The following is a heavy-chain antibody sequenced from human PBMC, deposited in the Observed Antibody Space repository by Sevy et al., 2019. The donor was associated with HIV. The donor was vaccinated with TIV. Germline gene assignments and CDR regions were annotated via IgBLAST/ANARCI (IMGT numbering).Heavy chain of an antibody. J-gene: IGHJ6*02. CDR2: INSHGTIT. V-gene: IGHV3-74*01. Sequence: GESLKISCAVSGFTFSSHWMFWVRQAPGKGLVWVSHINSHGTITNYADSVKGRFAISRDNTKNTIYLQTNSLRAEDTAVYYCARGQLLQFLEWPSYGLDVWGQGTTVTVSS. CDR1: GFTFSSHW. CDR3: ARGQLLQFLEWPSYGLDV. D-gene: IGHD3-3*01.